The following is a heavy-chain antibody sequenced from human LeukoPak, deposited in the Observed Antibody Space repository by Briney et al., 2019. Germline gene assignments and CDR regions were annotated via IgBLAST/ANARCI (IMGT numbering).Heavy chain of an antibody. V-gene: IGHV4-39*01. Sequence: SSETLSLTCTVPGGPISSSSYYWGWIRQPPGKGLEWIGRIYYRGCTYYNPSLKSRVTISVDTSKNQFYLNLSSVTAADTAVYYCARLYYDSSGYYQICYFDYWGQGTLVTVSS. CDR2: IYYRGCT. J-gene: IGHJ4*02. D-gene: IGHD3-22*01. CDR1: GGPISSSSYY. CDR3: ARLYYDSSGYYQICYFDY.